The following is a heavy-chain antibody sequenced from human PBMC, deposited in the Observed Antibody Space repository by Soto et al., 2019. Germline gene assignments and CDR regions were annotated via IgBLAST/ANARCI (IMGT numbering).Heavy chain of an antibody. V-gene: IGHV3-30-3*01. J-gene: IGHJ5*02. CDR3: ARGLHCSSTSCYPWFDP. Sequence: GGSLRLSCAASGFTFSSYAMHWVRQAPGKGLEWVAVISYDGSNKYYADSVKGRFTISRDNSKNTLYLQMNSLRAEDTAVYYCARGLHCSSTSCYPWFDPWGQGTLVTVSS. CDR2: ISYDGSNK. CDR1: GFTFSSYA. D-gene: IGHD2-2*01.